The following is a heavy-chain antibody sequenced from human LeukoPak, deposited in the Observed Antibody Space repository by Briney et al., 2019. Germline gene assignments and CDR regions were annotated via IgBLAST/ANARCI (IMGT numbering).Heavy chain of an antibody. CDR2: IYYSGST. CDR1: GGSISSSSYY. D-gene: IGHD3-22*01. V-gene: IGHV4-39*01. Sequence: SEILSLTCTVSGGSISSSSYYWGWIRQPPGKGLEWIGSIYYSGSTYYNPSLKSRVTISVDTSKNQFSLKLSSVTAADTAVYYCARLWHYYDSSGYYPVGDYYYGMDVWGQGTTVVVSS. CDR3: ARLWHYYDSSGYYPVGDYYYGMDV. J-gene: IGHJ6*02.